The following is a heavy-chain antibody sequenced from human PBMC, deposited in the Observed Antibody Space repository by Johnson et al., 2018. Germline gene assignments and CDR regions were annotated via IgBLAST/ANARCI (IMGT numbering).Heavy chain of an antibody. CDR3: TRRDLVGAYPDAFDI. J-gene: IGHJ3*02. D-gene: IGHD1-26*01. CDR2: IRSKANGYAT. Sequence: VQLVQSGGGLVQPGGSXKLSCAASGFTFSGSAMHWVRQASGKGLEWVGRIRSKANGYATAYAASVKGRFPISRDDSKNTAYLQMNRLKTEDTAVDYCTRRDLVGAYPDAFDIWGQGTMVTVSS. V-gene: IGHV3-73*01. CDR1: GFTFSGSA.